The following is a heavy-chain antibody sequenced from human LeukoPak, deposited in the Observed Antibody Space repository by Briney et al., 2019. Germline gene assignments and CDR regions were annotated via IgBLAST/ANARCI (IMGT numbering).Heavy chain of an antibody. CDR1: GVSMNNNY. Sequence: SETLSLTCTVSGVSMNNNYWSWIRQSAGRGLEWIGRIYSTGTTDYNPSLDSRVTMSVDTSKNQFSLNLSSVTAADTAVYFCARDRAVDLDSSGFFYNRGLGCWGQGTLVTVSS. J-gene: IGHJ4*02. CDR2: IYSTGTT. D-gene: IGHD3-22*01. CDR3: ARDRAVDLDSSGFFYNRGLGC. V-gene: IGHV4-4*07.